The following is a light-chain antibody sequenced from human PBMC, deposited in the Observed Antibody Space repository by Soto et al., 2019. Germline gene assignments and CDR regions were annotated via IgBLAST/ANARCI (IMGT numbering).Light chain of an antibody. CDR3: QQYNSFWT. J-gene: IGKJ1*01. V-gene: IGKV1-5*01. CDR1: QSISTW. Sequence: DIQMTQSPSTLSASVGDRVTITCRASQSISTWLAWYQQKPGKAPKLLIYDAFYLERGVPSRFSGSGSGTEFTLTISSLQPDDLATYYCQQYNSFWTFGQGTKVDNK. CDR2: DAF.